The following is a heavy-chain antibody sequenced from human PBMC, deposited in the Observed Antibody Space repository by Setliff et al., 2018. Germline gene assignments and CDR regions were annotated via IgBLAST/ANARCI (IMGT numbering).Heavy chain of an antibody. CDR2: IYYSGSP. V-gene: IGHV4-59*08. Sequence: PSETLSLTCTVSGGSISSHYWSWVRQPPGKGLEWIGYIYYSGSPNYNPSLKSRVTISLDTSKNHFSLTLTSVTAADTAVYYCARHVYGSGSYYNWFDPWGQGTLVTVSS. D-gene: IGHD3-10*01. J-gene: IGHJ5*02. CDR1: GGSISSHY. CDR3: ARHVYGSGSYYNWFDP.